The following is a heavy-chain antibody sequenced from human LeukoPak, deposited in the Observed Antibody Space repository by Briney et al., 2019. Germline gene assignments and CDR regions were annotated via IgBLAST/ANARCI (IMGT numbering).Heavy chain of an antibody. CDR2: IYYSGST. Sequence: SETLSLTCTVSGVSISSYYWSWIRQPPGKGLEWIGYIYYSGSTNYNPSLKSRVTISVDTSKNQFSLKLSSVTAADTAVYYCARPYSSAWYFDLWGRGTLITVSS. CDR3: ARPYSSAWYFDL. D-gene: IGHD6-19*01. V-gene: IGHV4-59*01. J-gene: IGHJ2*01. CDR1: GVSISSYY.